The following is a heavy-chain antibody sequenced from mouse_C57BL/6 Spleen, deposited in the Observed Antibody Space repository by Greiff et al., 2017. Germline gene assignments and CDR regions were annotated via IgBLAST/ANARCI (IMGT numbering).Heavy chain of an antibody. CDR1: GYTFTDYY. CDR2: INPNTGGT. J-gene: IGHJ3*01. CDR3: ARRDYYGSSSCAY. Sequence: EVKLMESGPELVKPGASVKISCKASGYTFTDYYLNWVKPSHGKSLEWIGDINPNTGGTSYNQKFKGKATLTVDKSSSTAYMELRSLTSEDSAFYYCARRDYYGSSSCAYWGKGTLVTVSA. V-gene: IGHV1-26*01. D-gene: IGHD1-1*01.